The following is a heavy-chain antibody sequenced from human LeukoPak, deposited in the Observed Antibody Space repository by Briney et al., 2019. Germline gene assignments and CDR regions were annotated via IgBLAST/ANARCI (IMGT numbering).Heavy chain of an antibody. CDR2: IREKVNSYTT. Sequence: GGSLRLSCAASGFTFSNTWMNWVRQTPGKGLEWVGRIREKVNSYTTVYAASVKGRFTISRDDSTNSVFLQMNSLKTEDTAVYYCAKAFCSEKQCTLDSWGQGTLVSVSS. V-gene: IGHV3-72*01. D-gene: IGHD3-3*01. J-gene: IGHJ4*02. CDR3: AKAFCSEKQCTLDS. CDR1: GFTFSNTW.